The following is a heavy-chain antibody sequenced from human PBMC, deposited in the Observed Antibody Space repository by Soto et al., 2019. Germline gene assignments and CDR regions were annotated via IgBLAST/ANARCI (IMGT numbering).Heavy chain of an antibody. CDR1: GGSFSGYY. D-gene: IGHD6-13*01. CDR2: INHSGST. Sequence: PSETLSLTCAVYGGSFSGYYWSWIRQPPGKGLEWIGEINHSGSTNYNPSLKSRVTVSVDTSKNQFSLKLSSVTAADTAVYYCARGAAAYYYYYMDVWGKGTTGTVSS. CDR3: ARGAAAYYYYYMDV. J-gene: IGHJ6*03. V-gene: IGHV4-34*01.